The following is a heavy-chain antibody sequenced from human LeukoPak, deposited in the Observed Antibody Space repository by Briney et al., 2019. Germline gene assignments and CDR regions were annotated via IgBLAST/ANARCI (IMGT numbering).Heavy chain of an antibody. CDR3: ARTQSGTYVYYCHS. CDR2: IYYSGTT. D-gene: IGHD1-26*01. CDR1: GGSISSSSYY. Sequence: SETLSLTCTVSGGSISSSSYYWGWIRQPPGKGLEYIGNIYYSGTTYYNPSLKSRVTLSVDTSKNQFSLKLSSVTAADTAVYYCARTQSGTYVYYCHSWGQGTLVTVSS. V-gene: IGHV4-39*01. J-gene: IGHJ4*02.